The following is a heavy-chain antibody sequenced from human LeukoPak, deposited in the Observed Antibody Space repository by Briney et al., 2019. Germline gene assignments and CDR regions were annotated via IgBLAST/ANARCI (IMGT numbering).Heavy chain of an antibody. V-gene: IGHV3-23*01. Sequence: PGGSLRLSCAASGFTFSSYAMSWVRQAPGKGLEWVSAISGSGGSTYYADPVKGRFTISRDNSKNTLYLQMNSLRAEDTAVYYCARRIQLWLWADYWGQGTLVTVSS. J-gene: IGHJ4*02. CDR3: ARRIQLWLWADY. CDR2: ISGSGGST. D-gene: IGHD5-18*01. CDR1: GFTFSSYA.